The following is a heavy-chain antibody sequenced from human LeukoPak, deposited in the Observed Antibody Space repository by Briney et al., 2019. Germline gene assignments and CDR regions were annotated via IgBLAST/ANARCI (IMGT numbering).Heavy chain of an antibody. CDR2: ISYDGYDK. D-gene: IGHD6-13*01. Sequence: PGGSLRLSCAVSGFTFNDYAMYWVRQTPGKGLEWVTLISYDGYDKSYADSVRGRFTISRDNSKNTLYLQMDSLRSDDTAVYYCARDLFPIVDSSWYEIGYWGQGTLVTVSS. CDR1: GFTFNDYA. J-gene: IGHJ4*02. CDR3: ARDLFPIVDSSWYEIGY. V-gene: IGHV3-30-3*01.